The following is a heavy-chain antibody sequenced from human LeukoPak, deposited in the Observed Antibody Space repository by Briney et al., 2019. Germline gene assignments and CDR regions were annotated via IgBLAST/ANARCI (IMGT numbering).Heavy chain of an antibody. CDR3: ANSTSWFDP. J-gene: IGHJ5*02. V-gene: IGHV4-59*01. CDR1: GGSISSYY. Sequence: KPSETLSLTCTVSGGSISSYYWSWIRQPPGKGLEWIGYIYYSGSTNYNPSLKSRVTISVDTSKNQFSLKLSSVTAADPAVYYCANSTSWFDPWGQGTLVTVSS. CDR2: IYYSGST.